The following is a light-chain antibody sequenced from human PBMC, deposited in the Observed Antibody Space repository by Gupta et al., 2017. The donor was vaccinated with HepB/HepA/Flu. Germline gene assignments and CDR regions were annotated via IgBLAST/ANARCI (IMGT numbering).Light chain of an antibody. Sequence: PGETATLSCRASQTVTNNYLAWYQQRPGWAPRLLIYDASSWATGIPARFIGSGSGTDFSLAISRLQPEDVTVYYCQHYVSSPPLTFGGGTKVEIK. V-gene: IGKV3-20*01. CDR2: DAS. CDR1: QTVTNNY. J-gene: IGKJ4*01. CDR3: QHYVSSPPLT.